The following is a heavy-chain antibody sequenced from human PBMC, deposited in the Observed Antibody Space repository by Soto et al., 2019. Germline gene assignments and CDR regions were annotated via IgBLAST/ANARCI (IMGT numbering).Heavy chain of an antibody. J-gene: IGHJ3*02. CDR1: GYTFTSFA. CDR3: ARERIGYSGSYYFRGDDAFDI. Sequence: ASVKVSCKASGYTFTSFAMHWVGQAPGQRLEWMGWINAGNGNTKYSQKFQGRVTITRDTSASTAYMELSSLRSEDTAVYYCARERIGYSGSYYFRGDDAFDIWGQGTMVTVS. D-gene: IGHD1-26*01. V-gene: IGHV1-3*01. CDR2: INAGNGNT.